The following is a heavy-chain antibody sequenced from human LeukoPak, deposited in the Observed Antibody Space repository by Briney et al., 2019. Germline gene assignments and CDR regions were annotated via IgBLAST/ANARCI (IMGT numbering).Heavy chain of an antibody. D-gene: IGHD1-26*01. CDR1: GFTFSSYS. Sequence: AGGSLRLSCAASGFTFSSYSMNWVRQAPGKGLEWVSSISSSSSYIYYADSVKGRFTISRDNAKNTLYLQMNGLRAEDTAVYYCARDVGARNDYWGQGTLVTVSS. CDR3: ARDVGARNDY. J-gene: IGHJ4*02. CDR2: ISSSSSYI. V-gene: IGHV3-21*01.